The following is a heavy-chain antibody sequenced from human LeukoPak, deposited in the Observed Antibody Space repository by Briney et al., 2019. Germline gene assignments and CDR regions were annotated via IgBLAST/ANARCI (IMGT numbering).Heavy chain of an antibody. CDR2: IYYSGST. Sequence: SETLSLTCTVSGGSISNYYCSWIRQPPGKGLEWIGYIYYSGSTNYNPSLKSRVTISVDTSKSQFSLKLSSVTAADTAMYYCARSRSSYGDYALYYYYYGMDVWGQGNTVTVSS. CDR1: GGSISNYY. D-gene: IGHD4-17*01. J-gene: IGHJ6*02. CDR3: ARSRSSYGDYALYYYYYGMDV. V-gene: IGHV4-59*01.